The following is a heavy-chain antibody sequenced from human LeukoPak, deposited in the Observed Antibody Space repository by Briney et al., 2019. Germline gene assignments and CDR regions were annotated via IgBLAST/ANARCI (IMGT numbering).Heavy chain of an antibody. Sequence: GGSLRLSCAASGFTFSSYGMHWVRQAPGKGLEWVAFIRYDGSNKYYADSVKGRFTISRDNSKNTLYLQMNSLRAEDTAVYYCAKTPQWLPSRDAFDIWGQGTMVTVSS. CDR3: AKTPQWLPSRDAFDI. V-gene: IGHV3-30*02. CDR1: GFTFSSYG. J-gene: IGHJ3*02. D-gene: IGHD6-19*01. CDR2: IRYDGSNK.